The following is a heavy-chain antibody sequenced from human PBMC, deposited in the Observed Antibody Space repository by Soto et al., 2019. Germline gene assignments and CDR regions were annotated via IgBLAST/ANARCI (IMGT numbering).Heavy chain of an antibody. Sequence: PSETLSLTCAVSGDSISSGGYYWSWVRQPPGKGLEWMGYIFDNGATFYNPSLESRVTISVDRSKNHFSLRLTSLTAADTAMYYCARLDAYNPFDSWGQGTLVTVSS. CDR3: ARLDAYNPFDS. CDR2: IFDNGAT. J-gene: IGHJ4*02. CDR1: GDSISSGGYY. V-gene: IGHV4-30-2*01. D-gene: IGHD1-1*01.